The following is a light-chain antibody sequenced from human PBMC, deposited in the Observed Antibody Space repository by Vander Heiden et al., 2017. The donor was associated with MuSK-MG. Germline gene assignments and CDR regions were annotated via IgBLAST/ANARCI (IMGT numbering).Light chain of an antibody. Sequence: EIVLTQPPGTLSLSPGERATLSCRASQSFNSNYLAWFQQKPGQAPRLLIYDVSSRATGIPDRFSGSGSGTDFTLTISRLEPEDFAVYYCQQDGNSPRAFGQGTKVEIK. CDR1: QSFNSNY. V-gene: IGKV3-20*01. J-gene: IGKJ1*01. CDR3: QQDGNSPRA. CDR2: DVS.